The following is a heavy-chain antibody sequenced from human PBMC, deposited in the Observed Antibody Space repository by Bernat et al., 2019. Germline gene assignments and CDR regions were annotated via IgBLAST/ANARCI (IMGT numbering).Heavy chain of an antibody. CDR1: GDSVSSNRAA. J-gene: IGHJ3*02. CDR3: ARVFPVAATGAFDI. CDR2: TYYRSKWYI. D-gene: IGHD6-19*01. V-gene: IGHV6-1*01. Sequence: QVQLQQSGPGLVKPSQTLSLTCAISGDSVSSNRAAWNWIRQSPSRGFEWLGRTYYRSKWYIDYAVSVKSRITINPDTSKNQFSLQLNSVTPEDTAVYYCARVFPVAATGAFDIWGQGTMVTVSS.